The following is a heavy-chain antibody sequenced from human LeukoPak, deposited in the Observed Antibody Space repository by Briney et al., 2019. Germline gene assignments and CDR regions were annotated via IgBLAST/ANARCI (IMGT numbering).Heavy chain of an antibody. J-gene: IGHJ4*02. V-gene: IGHV3-11*01. CDR2: ISSSGSTI. CDR1: GFTFSDYY. CDR3: AGKQDSSGYYSDY. D-gene: IGHD3-22*01. Sequence: GGSLRLSCAASGFTFSDYYMSWIRQAPGKGLEWVSYISSSGSTIYYADSVKGRFTISRDNAKNSLYLQMNSLRAEDTAGYYCAGKQDSSGYYSDYWGQGTLVTVSS.